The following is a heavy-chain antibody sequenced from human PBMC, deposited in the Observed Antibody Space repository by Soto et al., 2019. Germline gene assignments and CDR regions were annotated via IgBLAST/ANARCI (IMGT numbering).Heavy chain of an antibody. D-gene: IGHD3-16*01. CDR3: AIVRDYDYIWWSYYSGGWYFDL. CDR1: GFTFSSYW. Sequence: EVQLVESGGGLVQPGGSLRLSCAASGFTFSSYWMHWVRQAPGKGLVWVSRINSDGSSTSYADSVKGRFTISRDNAKNTLYLQMNSRRAEDTAVYYCAIVRDYDYIWWSYYSGGWYFDLWGRGTLVTVSS. J-gene: IGHJ2*01. V-gene: IGHV3-74*01. CDR2: INSDGSST.